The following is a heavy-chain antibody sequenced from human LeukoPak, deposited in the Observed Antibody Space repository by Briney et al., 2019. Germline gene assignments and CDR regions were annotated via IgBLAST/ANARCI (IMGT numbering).Heavy chain of an antibody. CDR2: INPNIGVT. Sequence: ASVKVSCKASGYTFTGYYMHWVRQAPGQGLEWMGWINPNIGVTNYAQKFQCRVTMTRDTSISTAYMELSRLRSDDTAVYYCARGIPQYYYDSSGYYPDYFDYWGQGTLVTVSS. CDR1: GYTFTGYY. CDR3: ARGIPQYYYDSSGYYPDYFDY. D-gene: IGHD3-22*01. V-gene: IGHV1-2*02. J-gene: IGHJ4*02.